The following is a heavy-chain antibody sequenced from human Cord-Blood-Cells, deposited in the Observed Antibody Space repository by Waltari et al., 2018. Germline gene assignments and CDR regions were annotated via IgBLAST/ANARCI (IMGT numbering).Heavy chain of an antibody. J-gene: IGHJ4*02. D-gene: IGHD6-6*01. CDR1: GFTFSSYA. CDR3: AKGPRYSSSSN. Sequence: EVQLLESGGGLVQPGGSLRLSCAASGFTFSSYAMSWVRQAPGKGLEWVSAISGSGGSTYSADSVKGRFTISRDNSKNTLYLQMNSLRAEDTAGYYCAKGPRYSSSSNWGQGTLVTVSS. CDR2: ISGSGGST. V-gene: IGHV3-23*01.